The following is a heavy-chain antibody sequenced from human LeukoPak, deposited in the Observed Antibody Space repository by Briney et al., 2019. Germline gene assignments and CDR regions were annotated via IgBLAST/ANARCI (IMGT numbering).Heavy chain of an antibody. D-gene: IGHD2-2*01. CDR3: ATESLSTT. Sequence: PGGSLRLSCAASGFTFSTYWMTWVRQAPGKGLEWVANIKEDGIEKYYVDSVKGRFTISRDNAKNSLYLQMNSLRAEDTAVYYCATESLSTTWGQGTLVTVSS. CDR1: GFTFSTYW. CDR2: IKEDGIEK. V-gene: IGHV3-7*01. J-gene: IGHJ5*02.